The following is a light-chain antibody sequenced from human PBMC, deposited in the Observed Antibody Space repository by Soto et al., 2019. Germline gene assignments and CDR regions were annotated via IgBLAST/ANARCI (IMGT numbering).Light chain of an antibody. J-gene: IGLJ2*01. CDR1: SSNIGAGYD. V-gene: IGLV1-40*01. Sequence: QSVLTQPPSVSGAPGQRVTISCTGSSSNIGAGYDVHWYRQLPGTAPKLLICGNTNRPSGVPDRFSGSKSGTSASLAITGLQAEDEADYYCQSYDSGLSGVIFGGGTKLTVL. CDR3: QSYDSGLSGVI. CDR2: GNT.